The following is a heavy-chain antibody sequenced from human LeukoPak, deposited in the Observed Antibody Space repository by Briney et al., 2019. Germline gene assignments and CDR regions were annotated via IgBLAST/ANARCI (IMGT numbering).Heavy chain of an antibody. V-gene: IGHV1-2*06. CDR2: INPNSGGT. J-gene: IGHJ4*02. CDR1: GYTFTGYY. D-gene: IGHD3-22*01. CDR3: AAGRADYYDSSGYSLDY. Sequence: ASVKVSCKASGYTFTGYYMHWVRQAPGQGLEWMGRINPNSGGTNYAQKFQGRVTITRDMSTSTAYMELSSLRSEDTAVYYCAAGRADYYDSSGYSLDYWGQGTLVTVSS.